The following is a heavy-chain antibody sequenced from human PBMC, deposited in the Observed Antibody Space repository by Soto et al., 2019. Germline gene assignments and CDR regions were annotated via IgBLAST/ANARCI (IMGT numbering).Heavy chain of an antibody. CDR3: AREGDSSGFPFYFDS. CDR2: IWFDGSNR. V-gene: IGHV3-33*01. CDR1: GFSFSKFA. Sequence: GGSLRLSCAASGFSFSKFAMHWVRQAPGKGLECVAVIWFDGSNRDYADSVKDRFTVSRDNSKNTLSLQMNNLRAEDTGAYYCAREGDSSGFPFYFDSWGQGTVVTVSS. D-gene: IGHD6-19*01. J-gene: IGHJ4*02.